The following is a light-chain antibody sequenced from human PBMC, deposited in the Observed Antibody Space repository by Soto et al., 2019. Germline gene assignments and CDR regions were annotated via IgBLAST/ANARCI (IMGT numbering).Light chain of an antibody. J-gene: IGLJ1*01. V-gene: IGLV1-40*01. CDR2: GNI. CDR3: QSYESTLSAGYG. Sequence: QAVLTQPPSVSGAPGKRVTISCTGSSSNIGADYDVHWYQQRPGTAPKLLIFGNINRPSGVPDRFSGSKSGTSASLAITGLQAEDEGDYYCQSYESTLSAGYGFGTGTKLTVL. CDR1: SSNIGADYD.